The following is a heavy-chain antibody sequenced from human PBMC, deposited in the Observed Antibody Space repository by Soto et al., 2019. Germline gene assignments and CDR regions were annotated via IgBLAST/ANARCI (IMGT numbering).Heavy chain of an antibody. Sequence: ASVKVSCKASGGSFSHYGINWVRQAPGQGLEWMGGIIPIFATANYAQKFQGRVTITADESTRTAYMELSSLRSEDTAVYYCARRKERSGPHYFDYWGQGSQVTVSS. J-gene: IGHJ4*02. CDR2: IIPIFATA. D-gene: IGHD6-25*01. V-gene: IGHV1-69*13. CDR3: ARRKERSGPHYFDY. CDR1: GGSFSHYG.